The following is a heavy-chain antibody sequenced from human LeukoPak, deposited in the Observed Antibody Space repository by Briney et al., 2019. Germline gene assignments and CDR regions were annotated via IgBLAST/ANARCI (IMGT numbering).Heavy chain of an antibody. Sequence: SQTLSLTCTVSGGSISSGGYYWSWIRQPPGKGLEWIGYIYYSGSSNYNPSLKSRVTISVNTSKNQFSLKLSSVTAADTAVYYCARGTVYTAMGNWGQGTLVTVSS. CDR2: IYYSGSS. D-gene: IGHD5-18*01. V-gene: IGHV4-61*08. CDR1: GGSISSGGYY. CDR3: ARGTVYTAMGN. J-gene: IGHJ4*02.